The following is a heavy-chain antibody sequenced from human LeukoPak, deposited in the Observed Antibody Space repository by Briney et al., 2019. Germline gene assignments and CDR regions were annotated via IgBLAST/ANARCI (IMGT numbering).Heavy chain of an antibody. Sequence: PSETLSLTCTVSGGSISSYYWSWIRQPPGKGLEYIGYISYSGSTNYNPSLKSRVTISVDTSKNQFSLELSTVTAADTAVYYCARDLFAGTTGTVDYWGQGTLVTVSS. J-gene: IGHJ4*02. CDR1: GGSISSYY. D-gene: IGHD1-1*01. V-gene: IGHV4-59*01. CDR2: ISYSGST. CDR3: ARDLFAGTTGTVDY.